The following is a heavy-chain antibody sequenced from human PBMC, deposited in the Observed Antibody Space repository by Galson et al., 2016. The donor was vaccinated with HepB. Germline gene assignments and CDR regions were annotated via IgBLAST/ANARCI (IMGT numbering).Heavy chain of an antibody. CDR3: ARGGHYDSGSFFDY. D-gene: IGHD3-10*01. CDR2: ISYDGSNK. CDR1: GFTFSIYA. Sequence: SLRLSCAASGFTFSIYALHWVRQAPGKGLEWVAIISYDGSNKYYADSVKGRFTISRDNSKNPLYLQMNSLRPEDTAVYYCARGGHYDSGSFFDYWGQGTLVTVSS. J-gene: IGHJ4*02. V-gene: IGHV3-30-3*01.